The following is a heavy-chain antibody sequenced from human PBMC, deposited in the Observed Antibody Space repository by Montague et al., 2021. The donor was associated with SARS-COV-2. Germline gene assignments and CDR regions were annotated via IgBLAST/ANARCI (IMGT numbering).Heavy chain of an antibody. Sequence: SETLSLTCTVSGGSISNYYWSWIRQSPGKGLEWIAYMYYSGSTKYNPSLKSRATISVDTSKNQFSLTLSSMTAADTAVYYCARARGGTIFGVIAAYYGMDIWGQGAKVTVS. CDR1: GGSISNYY. J-gene: IGHJ6*02. CDR2: MYYSGST. CDR3: ARARGGTIFGVIAAYYGMDI. D-gene: IGHD3-3*01. V-gene: IGHV4-59*01.